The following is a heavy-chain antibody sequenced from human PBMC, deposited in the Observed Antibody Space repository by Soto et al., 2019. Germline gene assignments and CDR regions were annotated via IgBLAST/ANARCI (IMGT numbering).Heavy chain of an antibody. D-gene: IGHD5-12*01. Sequence: PGESLKISCKGSGYTFATHWIAWVRQMPGKGLEWMGIIYPRDSDTRYSPSFEGQVTISADKTTNTAYLQWSSLKASDTAIYYCVRHHIVATPRGWFDPWGQGTLVTVSS. CDR1: GYTFATHW. CDR3: VRHHIVATPRGWFDP. J-gene: IGHJ5*02. CDR2: IYPRDSDT. V-gene: IGHV5-51*01.